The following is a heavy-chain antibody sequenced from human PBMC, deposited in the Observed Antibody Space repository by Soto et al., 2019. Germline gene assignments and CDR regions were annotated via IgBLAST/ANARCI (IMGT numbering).Heavy chain of an antibody. CDR1: GFTFSTYY. J-gene: IGHJ4*02. CDR2: VNLDGSST. Sequence: PGGSLRLSCAASGFTFSTYYMHWVRQAAGKGLVWVSRVNLDGSSTSYADFVKGRFAISRDNAKNTLYLQLNSLRAEDTALYYCARYYGSGTYSVDYWGQGTLVTVSS. CDR3: ARYYGSGTYSVDY. V-gene: IGHV3-74*01. D-gene: IGHD3-10*01.